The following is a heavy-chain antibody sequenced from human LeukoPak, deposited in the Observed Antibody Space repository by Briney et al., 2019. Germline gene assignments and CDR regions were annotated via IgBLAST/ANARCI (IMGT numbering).Heavy chain of an antibody. CDR1: GFTFSNYW. CDR3: ASGRQLGY. J-gene: IGHJ4*02. Sequence: GSLSLSCAASGFTFSNYWMSWVRQAPGEGLEWVANIKEDGSEKYYVDSVKGRFTISRDNARNSLYLQMNSLRAEDTAVYYCASGRQLGYWGQGTLVTVSS. CDR2: IKEDGSEK. V-gene: IGHV3-7*01. D-gene: IGHD6-13*01.